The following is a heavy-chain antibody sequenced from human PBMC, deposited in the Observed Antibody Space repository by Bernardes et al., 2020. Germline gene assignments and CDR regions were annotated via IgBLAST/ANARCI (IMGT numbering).Heavy chain of an antibody. CDR3: ARDVVRGADAFDI. D-gene: IGHD3-10*01. CDR2: INANSGGT. V-gene: IGHV1-2*06. Sequence: AAWKDYCKTSGYTFTAYFIHWVRQAPGQGLEWVGRINANSGGTNYAQKFQGTVTMTRDTSISTAYMELRSLRSDDTAVYYCARDVVRGADAFDIWGQGTMLSVSS. J-gene: IGHJ3*02. CDR1: GYTFTAYF.